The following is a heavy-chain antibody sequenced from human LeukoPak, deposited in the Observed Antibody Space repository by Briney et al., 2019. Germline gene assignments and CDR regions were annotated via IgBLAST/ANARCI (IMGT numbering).Heavy chain of an antibody. D-gene: IGHD7-27*01. V-gene: IGHV3-33*01. Sequence: GGSLRLSCAASGFTFSSYGMHWVRQAPGKGREGVAVIWFDGSNKYYADYVKGRFTISRDNSKNTLYLQMNSLRAEHTAVYYCARDRDWGCSYCSYWGQGTLVTVSS. CDR1: GFTFSSYG. CDR3: ARDRDWGCSYCSY. CDR2: IWFDGSNK. J-gene: IGHJ4*02.